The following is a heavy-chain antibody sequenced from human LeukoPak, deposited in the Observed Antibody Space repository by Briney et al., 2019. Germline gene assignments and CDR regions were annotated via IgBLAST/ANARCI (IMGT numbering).Heavy chain of an antibody. CDR1: GFTVSSNY. Sequence: TGGSLRLSCVVFGFTVSSNYMSWVRQAPGKGLEWVSVIYSGGSTYYADSVKGRFTISRDNSKNTLYLQMNSLRAEDTAAYYCASGSGSYRTPYYYMDVWGTGTTVTVSS. CDR3: ASGSGSYRTPYYYMDV. J-gene: IGHJ6*03. D-gene: IGHD3-10*01. V-gene: IGHV3-53*01. CDR2: IYSGGST.